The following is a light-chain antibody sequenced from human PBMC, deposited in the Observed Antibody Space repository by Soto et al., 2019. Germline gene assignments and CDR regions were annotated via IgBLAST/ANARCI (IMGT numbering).Light chain of an antibody. CDR1: NIGSKS. V-gene: IGLV3-21*04. CDR3: QVWDSSSDHRV. CDR2: YDS. J-gene: IGLJ2*01. Sequence: SYELTQPPSVSVAPGKTAWITCGGNNIGSKSVHWYQQKPGQAPVLVIYYDSDRPSGIPERFSGSNSGNTATLTISRVEAWDEADYYCQVWDSSSDHRVFGGGTKLTVL.